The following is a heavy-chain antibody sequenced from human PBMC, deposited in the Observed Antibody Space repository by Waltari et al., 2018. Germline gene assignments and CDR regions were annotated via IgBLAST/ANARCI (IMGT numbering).Heavy chain of an antibody. Sequence: EVQLVESGGGLVQPGGSLRRSGAASGFTFSRYWMSWVRQAPGKGLEWVANIKQDGSEKYYVDSVKGRFTISRDNAKNSLYLQMNSLRAEDTAVYYCAREVLYSSGWYYFDYWGQGTLVTVSS. CDR2: IKQDGSEK. CDR3: AREVLYSSGWYYFDY. D-gene: IGHD6-19*01. J-gene: IGHJ4*02. V-gene: IGHV3-7*01. CDR1: GFTFSRYW.